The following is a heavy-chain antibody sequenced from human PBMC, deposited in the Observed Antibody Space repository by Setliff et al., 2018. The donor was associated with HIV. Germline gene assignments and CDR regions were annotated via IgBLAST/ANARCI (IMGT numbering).Heavy chain of an antibody. CDR2: IHSSGNT. D-gene: IGHD3-3*01. J-gene: IGHJ4*02. V-gene: IGHV4-34*01. Sequence: SETLSLTCAVYGGSLSGYYWSWIRQPPGKGLEWLGEIHSSGNTNYSPSLKGRVTISVDTPKNQYSLSLRSVTAADTAVYYCARDQSDWFYWGQGTLVTVSS. CDR1: GGSLSGYY. CDR3: ARDQSDWFY.